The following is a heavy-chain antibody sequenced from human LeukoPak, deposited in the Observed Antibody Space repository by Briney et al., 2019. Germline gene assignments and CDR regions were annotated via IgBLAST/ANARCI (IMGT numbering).Heavy chain of an antibody. V-gene: IGHV1-18*01. D-gene: IGHD4-23*01. CDR1: GYTFTSYD. CDR2: ISAYNGNT. Sequence: ASVKVSCKASGYTFTSYDISWVRQAPGQGLEWMGWISAYNGNTNYAQKLQGRVTMTTDTSTGTAYMELRSLRSDDTAVYYCARMDYGGNGSPPAYWGQGTLVTVSS. J-gene: IGHJ4*02. CDR3: ARMDYGGNGSPPAY.